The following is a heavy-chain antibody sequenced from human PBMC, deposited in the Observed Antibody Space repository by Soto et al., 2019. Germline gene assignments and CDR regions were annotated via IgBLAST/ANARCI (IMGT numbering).Heavy chain of an antibody. J-gene: IGHJ3*02. CDR1: GFTVSYNY. D-gene: IGHD3-10*01. V-gene: IGHV3-53*01. CDR2: IYRGGDT. CDR3: ARGMYGSGSYYIGDAFDM. Sequence: GGSLRLSCAVSGFTVSYNYMNWVRQAPGKGLEWVSVIYRGGDTFYADSVKGRFTISRDNSKNTLYLQMNSLRAEDTAAYYCARGMYGSGSYYIGDAFDMWGQGTMVTVSS.